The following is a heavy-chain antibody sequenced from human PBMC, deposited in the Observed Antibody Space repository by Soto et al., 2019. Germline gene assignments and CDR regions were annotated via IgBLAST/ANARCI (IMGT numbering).Heavy chain of an antibody. CDR2: IWYDGSNK. CDR1: GFTFSFYG. D-gene: IGHD4-17*01. CDR3: ARDDGYADYPPHFDY. Sequence: GGSLRLSCAASGFTFSFYGMHWVRQAPGKGLEWVAVIWYDGSNKYYADSVKGRFTISRDNSKSTLYLQMNSLRAEDTAVYYCARDDGYADYPPHFDYWGQGTLVTVSS. V-gene: IGHV3-33*01. J-gene: IGHJ4*02.